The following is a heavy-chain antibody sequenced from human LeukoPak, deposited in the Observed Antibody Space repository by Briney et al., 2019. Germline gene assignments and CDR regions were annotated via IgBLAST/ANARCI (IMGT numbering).Heavy chain of an antibody. CDR2: IKEDGSEK. CDR3: ARDPYTRGFGAFDV. J-gene: IGHJ3*01. CDR1: GFTFNTFW. D-gene: IGHD2-2*02. Sequence: PGGSLRLSCAASGFTFNTFWMTWVRQATGKGLEWVANIKEDGSEKVYVDSLKGRFTISRDNAKNALYLQMNSLRVEDTAVYYCARDPYTRGFGAFDVWGQGTMVTVSS. V-gene: IGHV3-7*04.